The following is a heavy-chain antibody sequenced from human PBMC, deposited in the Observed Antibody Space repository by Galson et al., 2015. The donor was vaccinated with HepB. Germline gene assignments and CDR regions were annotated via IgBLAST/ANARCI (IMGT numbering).Heavy chain of an antibody. D-gene: IGHD3-9*01. CDR1: RFTFSTYA. J-gene: IGHJ4*02. CDR3: AKGKYYDVLTGYYPFDY. Sequence: SLRLSCAASRFTFSTYALSWVRQAPGKGLEWVSAISGSGGSTYYADSVKGRFTISRDNSKNTLYLQMNSLRAEGTAVYYCAKGKYYDVLTGYYPFDYWGQGNLVTVSS. V-gene: IGHV3-23*01. CDR2: ISGSGGST.